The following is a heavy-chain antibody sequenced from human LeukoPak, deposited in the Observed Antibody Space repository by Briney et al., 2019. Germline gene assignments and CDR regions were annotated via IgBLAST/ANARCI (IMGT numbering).Heavy chain of an antibody. D-gene: IGHD3-3*01. CDR2: IYNGGKT. J-gene: IGHJ3*02. CDR3: ARHLGGSGSSDAFDI. CDR1: GGSISSTIYY. V-gene: IGHV4-39*01. Sequence: SETLSLTCTVSGGSISSTIYYCAWIRQPPGKGLEWIGSIYNGGKTYYNPSLKSRVTTSVDTSKNQFSLKLSSVTAADTAVYYCARHLGGSGSSDAFDIWGQGTKVTVSS.